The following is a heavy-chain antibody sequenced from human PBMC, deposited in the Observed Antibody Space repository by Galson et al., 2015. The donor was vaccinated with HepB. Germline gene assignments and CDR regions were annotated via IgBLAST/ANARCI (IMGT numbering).Heavy chain of an antibody. CDR1: GFTFRSYG. CDR2: VSDDGGKE. Sequence: SLRLSCAASGFTFRSYGMHWARQAPGKGLEWVALVSDDGGKEYYADSVKGRFTISRDNSKNTLYLQINSLRAEDTAIYYCAKAPTKVGFYFDYWCQGTLVTVSS. D-gene: IGHD1-26*01. V-gene: IGHV3-30*18. CDR3: AKAPTKVGFYFDY. J-gene: IGHJ4*02.